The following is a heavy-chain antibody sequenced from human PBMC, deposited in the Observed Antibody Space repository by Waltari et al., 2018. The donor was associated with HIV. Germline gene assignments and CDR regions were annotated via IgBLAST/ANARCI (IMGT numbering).Heavy chain of an antibody. Sequence: QVQLQESGPGLVKPSETLSLTCTVSGGSISSYYWSWIRQPPGKGLEWIGYIYYSGSTNYNPSLKSRVTISVDTSKNQFSLKLSSVTAADTAVYYCARDPTYYYGSGSPDAFDIWGQGTMVTVSS. V-gene: IGHV4-59*01. CDR2: IYYSGST. CDR3: ARDPTYYYGSGSPDAFDI. CDR1: GGSISSYY. D-gene: IGHD3-10*01. J-gene: IGHJ3*02.